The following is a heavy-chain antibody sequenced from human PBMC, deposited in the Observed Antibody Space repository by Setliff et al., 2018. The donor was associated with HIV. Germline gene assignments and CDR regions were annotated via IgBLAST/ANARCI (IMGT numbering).Heavy chain of an antibody. CDR3: ARQGGYSGYGFYYYYYYMDV. J-gene: IGHJ6*03. D-gene: IGHD5-12*01. CDR2: IYHSGST. V-gene: IGHV4-38-2*01. Sequence: SETLSLTCAVSGSSISNGYYWGWIRQPPGKGLEWIGSIYHSGSTYYNPSLKSRVTISVDTSKNQFSLKLSSVTAADTAVYYCARQGGYSGYGFYYYYYYMDVWGKGTTVTVSS. CDR1: GSSISNGYY.